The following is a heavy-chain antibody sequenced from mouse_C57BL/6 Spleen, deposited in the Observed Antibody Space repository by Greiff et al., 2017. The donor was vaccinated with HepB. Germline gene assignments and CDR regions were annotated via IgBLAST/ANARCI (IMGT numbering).Heavy chain of an antibody. V-gene: IGHV10-1*01. Sequence: EVKLVESGGGLVQPQGSLKLSCAASGFSFNTYAMNWVRQAPGKGLEWVARIRSKSNNYATYYADSVKDRFTISRDDSESMLYLQMNNLKTEDTAMYYCVSGDYAAWFAYWGQGTLVTVSA. D-gene: IGHD2-4*01. CDR2: IRSKSNNYAT. J-gene: IGHJ3*01. CDR1: GFSFNTYA. CDR3: VSGDYAAWFAY.